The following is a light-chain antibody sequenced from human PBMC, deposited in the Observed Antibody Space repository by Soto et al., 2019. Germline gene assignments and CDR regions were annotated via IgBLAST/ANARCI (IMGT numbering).Light chain of an antibody. CDR3: QQYNGYPLT. Sequence: DIQMTPSPSTPSASVGDRVTITCRASQTLRTWLAWYQQKPGKAPKLLIYDVSILQSGVPSRFSGSGSGTEFTLTISSLQPDDFATYYCQQYNGYPLTFGGGTKVDIK. J-gene: IGKJ4*01. CDR2: DVS. V-gene: IGKV1-5*01. CDR1: QTLRTW.